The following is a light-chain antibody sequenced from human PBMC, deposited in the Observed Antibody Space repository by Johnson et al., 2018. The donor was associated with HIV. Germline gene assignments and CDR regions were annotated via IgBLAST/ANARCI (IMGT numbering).Light chain of an antibody. J-gene: IGLJ1*01. CDR3: EVWDSSLSAHDV. V-gene: IGLV1-51*01. CDR2: DNN. CDR1: SSNIGNNY. Sequence: QPVLTQPPSVSAAPGQKVTISCSGSSSNIGNNYVSWYQQFPGTAPKLLIYDNNKRPSGIPDRFSGSKSGTSATLGITGLQTGDEADYYYEVWDSSLSAHDVFR.